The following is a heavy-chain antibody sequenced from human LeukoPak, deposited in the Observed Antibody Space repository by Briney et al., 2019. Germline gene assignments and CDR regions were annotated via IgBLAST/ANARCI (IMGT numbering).Heavy chain of an antibody. CDR2: IYSGGST. Sequence: PGGSLRLSCAASGFTVSSNYMSWVPPAPGKGLEWVSVIYSGGSTYYADSVKGRFTISRDNSKNTLYLQMNSLRAEDTAVYYCATGRYDSSGYYYWGQGTLVTVSS. V-gene: IGHV3-53*01. CDR3: ATGRYDSSGYYY. J-gene: IGHJ4*02. CDR1: GFTVSSNY. D-gene: IGHD3-22*01.